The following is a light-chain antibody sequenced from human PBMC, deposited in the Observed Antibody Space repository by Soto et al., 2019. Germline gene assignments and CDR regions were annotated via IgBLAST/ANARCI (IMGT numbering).Light chain of an antibody. Sequence: DIQMTQSPSSLSASVGDRVTVTCRASQSISTYLNLYQQKPGKAPKLLIYAASSLQRGVPSRFSGSGSRTDLTLSICRLQAEDFATYYWQQSYRSPYTFGQGTKLEIK. J-gene: IGKJ2*01. CDR1: QSISTY. V-gene: IGKV1-39*01. CDR2: AAS. CDR3: QQSYRSPYT.